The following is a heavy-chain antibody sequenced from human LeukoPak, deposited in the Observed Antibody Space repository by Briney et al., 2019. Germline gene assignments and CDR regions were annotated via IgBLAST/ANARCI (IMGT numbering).Heavy chain of an antibody. D-gene: IGHD6-6*01. CDR2: VNQSGGT. V-gene: IGHV4-34*01. Sequence: KASETLSLTCAVYGGSFSGYYWSWIRQPPGKGLELIGEVNQSGGTNYNPSLKSRVTISVDTSKNQLSLKLTSVTAADAAVYYCARGGIAARLAIWGQGTMVTVSS. J-gene: IGHJ3*02. CDR1: GGSFSGYY. CDR3: ARGGIAARLAI.